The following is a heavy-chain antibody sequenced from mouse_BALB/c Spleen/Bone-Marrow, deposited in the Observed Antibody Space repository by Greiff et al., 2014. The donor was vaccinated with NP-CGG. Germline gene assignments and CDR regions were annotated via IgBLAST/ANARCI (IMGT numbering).Heavy chain of an antibody. J-gene: IGHJ3*01. Sequence: EVQLQQSGPDLVKPGASVKMSCKASGYTFTSSVMHWVKQKPGQGLEWIGYINPYNDGTKYNEKFKDKATLSSDKSSSTAYMELSSLTSEDSAVYYCGRRESGTWFAYWGQGTLVTVSA. D-gene: IGHD4-1*01. CDR2: INPYNDGT. CDR1: GYTFTSSV. V-gene: IGHV1-14*01. CDR3: GRRESGTWFAY.